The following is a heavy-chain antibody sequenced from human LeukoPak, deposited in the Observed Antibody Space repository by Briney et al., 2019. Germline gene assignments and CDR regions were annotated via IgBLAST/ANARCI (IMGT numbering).Heavy chain of an antibody. V-gene: IGHV1-2*02. J-gene: IGHJ4*02. CDR3: ARIKWAVVND. D-gene: IGHD5-12*01. Sequence: ASVKVSCKASGYTFTGYYIHWVRKAPGQGLEWLGWINPNSGDTNYAQNFRGRVTMTRDTSINTAYMDLNSLRSDDTAVYYCARIKWAVVNDWGQGTLVTVSS. CDR1: GYTFTGYY. CDR2: INPNSGDT.